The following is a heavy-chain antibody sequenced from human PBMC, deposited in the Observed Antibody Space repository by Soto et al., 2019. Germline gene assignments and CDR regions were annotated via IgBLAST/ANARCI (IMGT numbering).Heavy chain of an antibody. CDR3: ARDYGGYRYGRRQYHFDS. CDR2: ISASSSI. J-gene: IGHJ4*02. V-gene: IGHV3-21*02. CDR1: GFPFSSYN. D-gene: IGHD5-18*01. Sequence: EEQLVESGGGLVKPGGSLRLSCAASGFPFSSYNMNWVRQAPGKGLEWVASISASSSIYYADSVKGRFTISSDNAKNSLYLQMNDLRAEDTAVDYCARDYGGYRYGRRQYHFDSWGQGTLVTVSP.